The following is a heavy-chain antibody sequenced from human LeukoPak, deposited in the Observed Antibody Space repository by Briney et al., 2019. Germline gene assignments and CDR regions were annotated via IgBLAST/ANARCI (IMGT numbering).Heavy chain of an antibody. D-gene: IGHD2-2*01. CDR3: VRHDYDTSWGLDWFFDL. CDR1: GDSIRSYY. J-gene: IGHJ2*01. V-gene: IGHV4-59*08. CDR2: IYYNGRT. Sequence: SETLSLTCTVSGDSIRSYYWSWIRQSPGKGLEWIAYIYYNGRTDSNPSLKSRLTISLDMSKNQLSLMLNSVTAADTAVYYCVRHDYDTSWGLDWFFDLWGRGTLVIVSS.